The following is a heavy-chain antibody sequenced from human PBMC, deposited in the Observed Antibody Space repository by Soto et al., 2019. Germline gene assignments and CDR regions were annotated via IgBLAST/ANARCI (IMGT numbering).Heavy chain of an antibody. CDR3: ARQFDSDTTGYYYAY. J-gene: IGHJ4*02. V-gene: IGHV1-69*13. CDR2: IMPIFGSA. D-gene: IGHD3-22*01. CDR1: GGTFSRNT. Sequence: SVKVSCKASGGTFSRNTISWVRQAPGQGLEWMGGIMPIFGSANYAQRFQGRVTITADENTRTVYMELSRLRSEDTAVYYCARQFDSDTTGYYYAYWGQGTLVTVSS.